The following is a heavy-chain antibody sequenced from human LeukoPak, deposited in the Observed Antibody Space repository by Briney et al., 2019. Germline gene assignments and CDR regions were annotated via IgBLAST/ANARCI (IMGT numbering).Heavy chain of an antibody. CDR2: IYYGGTT. CDR1: FGSISSDSHY. CDR3: ASGATSGSWKYAFDI. J-gene: IGHJ3*02. D-gene: IGHD1-26*01. V-gene: IGHV4-39*07. Sequence: SSETLSLTCTVSFGSISSDSHYWGWIRQPPGNRLEWIASIYYGGTTQYNPSLKSRATISIDTSKNQFSLKLSSVTAADTAVYYCASGATSGSWKYAFDIWGQGTMVTVSS.